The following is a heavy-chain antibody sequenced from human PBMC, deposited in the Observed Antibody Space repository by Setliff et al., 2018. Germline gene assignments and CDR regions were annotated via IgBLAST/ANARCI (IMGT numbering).Heavy chain of an antibody. CDR3: ARDTSGRDALDV. V-gene: IGHV3-7*03. D-gene: IGHD3-10*01. J-gene: IGHJ3*01. CDR2: INQDGSEK. Sequence: PGGSLRLSCAASGFTFSSYWMSWVRQAPGKGLEWVANINQDGSEKYYVDSVKGRFTISRDNAKSSLYLQMTSLRAEDTALYYCARDTSGRDALDVWGQGTTVTVSS. CDR1: GFTFSSYW.